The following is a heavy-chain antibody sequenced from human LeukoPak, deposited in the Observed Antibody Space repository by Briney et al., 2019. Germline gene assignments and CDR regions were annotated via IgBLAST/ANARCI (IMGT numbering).Heavy chain of an antibody. V-gene: IGHV3-30*02. J-gene: IGHJ4*02. D-gene: IGHD2-21*02. Sequence: GGSLRLSCAASGFTVSSNYMSWVRQAPGKGLEWVAFIRFDGDEKYVDSVKGRFTISRDTSKNMVYLQMNSLRAEDTAVYYCAKDLLMTQRTVTAPFDYWGQGTLATVSS. CDR1: GFTVSSNY. CDR2: IRFDGDEK. CDR3: AKDLLMTQRTVTAPFDY.